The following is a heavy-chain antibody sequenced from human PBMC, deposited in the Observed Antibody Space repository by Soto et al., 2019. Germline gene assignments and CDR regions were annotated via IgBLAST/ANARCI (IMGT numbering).Heavy chain of an antibody. CDR2: VSYEGSK. J-gene: IGHJ6*02. CDR1: GFRVSDYW. V-gene: IGHV3-74*01. CDR3: TATPRNGMGV. Sequence: EVQLVESGGGLVQPGGSLRLACAGSGFRVSDYWMHWVRQAPGKGLVWVSRVSYEGSKEYADFVKGRFTLSKDNAKNTLYLEMDSLSVEDTALYYCTATPRNGMGVWGQGTKVTVAS.